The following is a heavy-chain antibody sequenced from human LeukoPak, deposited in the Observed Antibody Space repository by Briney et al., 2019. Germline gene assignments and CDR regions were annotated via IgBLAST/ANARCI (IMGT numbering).Heavy chain of an antibody. D-gene: IGHD5-12*01. Sequence: PGGSLRLSCTASGFTFSDCDMNWFRQAPGKGLEWVSSISYRTSHIYYADSVKGRFTISRDNAKNSLYLQMNSLRAEDTAVYYCARGLATSYYYMDVWGKGTTVTVSS. CDR2: ISYRTSHI. CDR3: ARGLATSYYYMDV. J-gene: IGHJ6*03. CDR1: GFTFSDCD. V-gene: IGHV3-21*01.